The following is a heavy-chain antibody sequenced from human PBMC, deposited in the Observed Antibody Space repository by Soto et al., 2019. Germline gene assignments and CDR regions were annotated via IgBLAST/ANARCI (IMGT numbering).Heavy chain of an antibody. CDR3: AREVELLYGMDV. V-gene: IGHV4-59*01. D-gene: IGHD1-7*01. Sequence: PSETLSLTCTVSGGSISSYYWSWIRQPPGKGLEWIGYIYYSGSTNYNPSLKSRVTISVDTSKNQFSLKLSSVTAADTAVYYCAREVELLYGMDVWGQGTTVTVSS. J-gene: IGHJ6*02. CDR2: IYYSGST. CDR1: GGSISSYY.